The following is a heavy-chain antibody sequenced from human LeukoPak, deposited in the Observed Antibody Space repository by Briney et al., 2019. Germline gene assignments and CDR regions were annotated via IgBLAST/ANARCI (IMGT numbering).Heavy chain of an antibody. Sequence: SETLSLTCTVSGGSISSGSYYWSWIRQPAGKGLEWIGRIYTSGSTNYNPSLKSRVTISVDTSKNHFSLKLSSVTAADPAVYYCARDSRYCSSTSCYAWLDYWGQGTLVTVSS. D-gene: IGHD2-2*01. J-gene: IGHJ4*02. CDR1: GGSISSGSYY. CDR2: IYTSGST. CDR3: ARDSRYCSSTSCYAWLDY. V-gene: IGHV4-61*02.